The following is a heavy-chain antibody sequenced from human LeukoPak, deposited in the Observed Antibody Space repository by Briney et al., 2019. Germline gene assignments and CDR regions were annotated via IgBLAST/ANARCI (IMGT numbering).Heavy chain of an antibody. J-gene: IGHJ4*02. CDR3: TYGDYPLTY. CDR1: GLTVTNNY. V-gene: IGHV3-66*01. CDR2: IYSNGDT. Sequence: GGSLRLSCAASGLTVTNNYLNWVRQPPGKGPEWISLIYSNGDTRYADSVKGRFTFSRDNSKNTLYLQMNSLRAEDTAVYYCTYGDYPLTYWGQGTLVSVSS. D-gene: IGHD4-17*01.